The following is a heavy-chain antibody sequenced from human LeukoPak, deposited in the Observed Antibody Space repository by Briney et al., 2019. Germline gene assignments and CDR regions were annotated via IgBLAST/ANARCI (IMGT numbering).Heavy chain of an antibody. CDR3: ARDLRAGSYAFD. V-gene: IGHV3-23*01. Sequence: GSLRLSCVASGFPFSNYVMSWVRQAPGKGLELVSVISGDGGTTYYADSVKGRFTTSRDNSKNTLYLQMNSLRAEDTAIYYCARDLRAGSYAFDWGQGTLVTVSS. D-gene: IGHD5-18*01. CDR2: ISGDGGTT. J-gene: IGHJ4*02. CDR1: GFPFSNYV.